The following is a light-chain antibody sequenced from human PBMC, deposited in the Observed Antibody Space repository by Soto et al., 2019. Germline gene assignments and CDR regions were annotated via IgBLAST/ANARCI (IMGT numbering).Light chain of an antibody. CDR1: QSVSSN. CDR2: GAS. Sequence: EIVLTQSPATLSVSPGARATLSCMASQSVSSNLAWYQQKPGQAPRLLIYGASTRATDIPARFSGSGSGTEFTLTISSLQSEDFATYYCQQASSFPPTFGQGTRLEIK. J-gene: IGKJ5*01. CDR3: QQASSFPPT. V-gene: IGKV3-15*01.